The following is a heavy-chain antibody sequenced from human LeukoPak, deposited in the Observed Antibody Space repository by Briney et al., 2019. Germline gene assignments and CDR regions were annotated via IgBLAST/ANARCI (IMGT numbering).Heavy chain of an antibody. CDR2: ISSSGSTI. V-gene: IGHV3-48*04. CDR3: ASQLGVITTTG. Sequence: PGGSLRLSCAASVFAFSSSSMNWVRQAPGKGLEWVSYISSSGSTIYYADSVKGRFTISRDNAKNSLYLQMNSLRAEDTAVYYCASQLGVITTTGWGQGTLVTVSS. CDR1: VFAFSSSS. J-gene: IGHJ4*02. D-gene: IGHD3-22*01.